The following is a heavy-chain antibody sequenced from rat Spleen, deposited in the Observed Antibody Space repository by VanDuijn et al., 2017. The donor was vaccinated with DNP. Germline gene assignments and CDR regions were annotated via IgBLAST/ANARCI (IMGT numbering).Heavy chain of an antibody. D-gene: IGHD1-11*01. Sequence: EVQLVESGGGLVQPGRSLKLSCAASGFTFSNYGMAWVRQAPAKGLEWVATISHDGSSTYYRDSVKGRVTISRDNPKGTLYLQMDSLTSEDTATYYVARQGIGRSLDYWGQGVMVTVSA. CDR3: ARQGIGRSLDY. CDR2: ISHDGSST. CDR1: GFTFSNYG. J-gene: IGHJ2*01. V-gene: IGHV5-29*01.